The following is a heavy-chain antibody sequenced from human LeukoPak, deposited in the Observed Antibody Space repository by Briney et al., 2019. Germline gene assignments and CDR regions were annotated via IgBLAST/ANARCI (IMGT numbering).Heavy chain of an antibody. V-gene: IGHV1-18*01. CDR2: ISVYNGNT. J-gene: IGHJ4*02. CDR3: ARVWSAGYCSSTSCYMVYDY. D-gene: IGHD2-2*02. CDR1: GYTFTSYG. Sequence: ASVKVSCKASGYTFTSYGISWVRQAPGQGLEWMGWISVYNGNTNYAQKLQGRVTMTTDTSTSTAYMELRSLRSDDTAVYYCARVWSAGYCSSTSCYMVYDYWGQGTLVTVSS.